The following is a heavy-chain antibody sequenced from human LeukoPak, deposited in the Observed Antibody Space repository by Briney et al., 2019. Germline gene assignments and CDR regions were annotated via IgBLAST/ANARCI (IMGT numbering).Heavy chain of an antibody. J-gene: IGHJ6*03. CDR3: ARRRGYSYGYYYYYYMDV. V-gene: IGHV4-39*07. D-gene: IGHD5-18*01. CDR2: INHSGST. Sequence: SETLSLTCTVSGGSISSSSYYWSWIRQPPGKGLEWIGEINHSGSTNYNPSLKSRVTISVDTSKNQFSLKLSSVTAADTAVYYCARRRGYSYGYYYYYYMDVWGKGTTVTISS. CDR1: GGSISSSSYY.